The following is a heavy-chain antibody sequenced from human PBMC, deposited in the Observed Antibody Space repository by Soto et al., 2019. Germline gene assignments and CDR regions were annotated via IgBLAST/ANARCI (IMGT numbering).Heavy chain of an antibody. J-gene: IGHJ6*02. Sequence: ASVKVSCKASGYTFTSYYMHWVRQAPGQGLEWMGIINPSGGSTSYAQKFQGRVTMTRDTSTSTVYMELSSLRSEDTAVYYCARDPSYSSSWSDGMDVWGQGSTVTVSS. CDR1: GYTFTSYY. CDR2: INPSGGST. CDR3: ARDPSYSSSWSDGMDV. D-gene: IGHD6-13*01. V-gene: IGHV1-46*01.